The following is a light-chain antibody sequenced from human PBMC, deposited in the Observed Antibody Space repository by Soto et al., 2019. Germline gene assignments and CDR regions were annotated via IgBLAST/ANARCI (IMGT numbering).Light chain of an antibody. J-gene: IGKJ4*01. CDR3: QQYNSFPLT. V-gene: IGKV1-5*03. CDR1: QSISSW. CDR2: KAS. Sequence: DIQMTQSPSTLSASVGDRVTITCRASQSISSWLAWYQQKPGKAPKLLIYKASSLESGVPSRFSGSGSGTEFTPTISSLQPDDFATYYCQQYNSFPLTFGGGTKVDIK.